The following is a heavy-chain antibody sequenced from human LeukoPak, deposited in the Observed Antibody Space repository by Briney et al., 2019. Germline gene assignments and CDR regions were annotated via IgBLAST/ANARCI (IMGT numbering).Heavy chain of an antibody. CDR3: ARGTGWPQFDY. CDR2: TYYKSAWYN. J-gene: IGHJ4*02. D-gene: IGHD6-19*01. CDR1: GDSISRDSIA. Sequence: SQTLSLTCAISGDSISRDSIAWNWIRQSPSRGLEWLGRTYYKSAWYNDYAVSVKGRIIINPDTSKNQFSLQLNSVTPEDTAVYYCARGTGWPQFDYWGQGTLVTVSS. V-gene: IGHV6-1*01.